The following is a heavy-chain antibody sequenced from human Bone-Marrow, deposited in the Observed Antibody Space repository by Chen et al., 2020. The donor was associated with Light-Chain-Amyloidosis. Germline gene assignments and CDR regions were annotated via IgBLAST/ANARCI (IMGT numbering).Heavy chain of an antibody. CDR3: ARQTGIAAAGTPPHAFDI. D-gene: IGHD6-13*01. CDR1: GGSISSSSYY. CDR2: IYYSGST. J-gene: IGHJ3*02. V-gene: IGHV4-39*07. Sequence: QLQLQESGPGLVKPSETLFLTCTVSGGSISSSSYYWGWIRQPPGKGLEWIGSIYYSGSTYYNPSLKSRVTISVDTSKNQFSLKLSSVTAADTAVYYCARQTGIAAAGTPPHAFDIWGQGTMVTVSS.